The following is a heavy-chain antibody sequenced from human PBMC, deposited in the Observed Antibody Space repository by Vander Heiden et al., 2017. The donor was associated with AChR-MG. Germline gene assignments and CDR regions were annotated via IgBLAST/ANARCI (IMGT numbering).Heavy chain of an antibody. CDR1: GYTFTDYS. Sequence: QVHLVQSEADVKMPGASVKVSCKASGYTFTDYSIHWVRQAPGQGLEWLGRSNPNNGGTVYAQKFQGRVTLTRDTSVSTAYMELGRLRSDDTAVYYCARDFFYFGSGSTSYYFDSWGQGTLVTVSS. D-gene: IGHD3-10*01. V-gene: IGHV1-2*06. J-gene: IGHJ4*02. CDR3: ARDFFYFGSGSTSYYFDS. CDR2: SNPNNGGT.